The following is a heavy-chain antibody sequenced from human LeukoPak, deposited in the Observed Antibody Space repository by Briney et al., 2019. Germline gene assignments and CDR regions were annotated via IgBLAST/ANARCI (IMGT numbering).Heavy chain of an antibody. Sequence: PSETLSLTCTVPGGSISSGDYYWSWIRQPPGKGLEWIGYIYYSGSTYYNPSHKSRVTISVDTSKNQFSLKLSSVTAADTAVYYCASSGWYSGSYWGQGTLVTVSS. J-gene: IGHJ4*02. CDR2: IYYSGST. D-gene: IGHD6-19*01. CDR3: ASSGWYSGSY. V-gene: IGHV4-30-4*01. CDR1: GGSISSGDYY.